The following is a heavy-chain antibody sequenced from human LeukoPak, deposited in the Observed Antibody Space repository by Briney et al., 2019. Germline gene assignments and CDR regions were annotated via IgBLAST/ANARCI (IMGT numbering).Heavy chain of an antibody. CDR2: ISAYNGNT. V-gene: IGHV1-18*01. CDR3: ARPLVATLLGSSWFDP. D-gene: IGHD5-12*01. CDR1: GYTFTSYG. J-gene: IGHJ5*02. Sequence: GASVKVSCKASGYTFTSYGISWVRQATGQGLEWIGWISAYNGNTNYAQKLQGRVTMTTDTSTSTAYMELRSLRSDDTAVYYCARPLVATLLGSSWFDPGAREPWSPSPQ.